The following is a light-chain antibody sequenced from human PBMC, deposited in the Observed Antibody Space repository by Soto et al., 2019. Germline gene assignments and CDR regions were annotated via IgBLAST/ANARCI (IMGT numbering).Light chain of an antibody. CDR2: KAS. CDR1: QSISSD. Sequence: DIQVTQSPSTLSASIGDRATITCRASQSISSDLAWYQQKPGKAPNLLIYKASTLESGVTSRFSGSGSGTEFTLTISSLEPDDFATYYCQQYNDFGSWQFGQGTKVEIK. V-gene: IGKV1-5*03. J-gene: IGKJ1*01. CDR3: QQYNDFGSWQ.